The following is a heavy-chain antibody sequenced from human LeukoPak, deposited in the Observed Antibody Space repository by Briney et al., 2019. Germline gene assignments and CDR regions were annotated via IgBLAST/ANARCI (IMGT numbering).Heavy chain of an antibody. Sequence: PGGSLRLSCAVSGFTFSSYEMNCVRQAPGKGLEGVSYISSSGNTVYYPDSVKGRFTISRDNAKNSLYLQMNSLRGDDTAVYYCARGGAVAGLFWGQGTLVTVSS. CDR1: GFTFSSYE. J-gene: IGHJ4*02. D-gene: IGHD6-19*01. CDR3: ARGGAVAGLF. V-gene: IGHV3-48*03. CDR2: ISSSGNTV.